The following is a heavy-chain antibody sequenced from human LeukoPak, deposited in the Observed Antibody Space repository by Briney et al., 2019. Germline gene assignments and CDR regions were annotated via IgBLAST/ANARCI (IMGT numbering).Heavy chain of an antibody. D-gene: IGHD1/OR15-1a*01. CDR3: ARDTSETRTPGYFDY. CDR2: INPSGGST. J-gene: IGHJ4*02. Sequence: ASVKVSCKASGYTFTSYYMHWVRQAPGQGLEWMGIINPSGGSTSYAQKFQGRVTMTRDTSTSTVYMELSSLRSEDTAVYYCARDTSETRTPGYFDYWGQGTLVTVSS. CDR1: GYTFTSYY. V-gene: IGHV1-46*01.